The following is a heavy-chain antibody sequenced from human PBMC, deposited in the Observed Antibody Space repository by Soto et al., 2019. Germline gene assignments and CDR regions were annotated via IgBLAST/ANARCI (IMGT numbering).Heavy chain of an antibody. Sequence: PSQTLSLTCAISGDSVSSNSAAWNWIRQSPSRGLEWLGRTYYRSKWYNDYAVSVKSRITINPDTSKNQFSLQLNSVTPEDTAVYYCAREWGIAAAGPDPWRLAVAGRELDYYYYGMDVWGQGTTVTVSS. CDR1: GDSVSSNSAA. CDR2: TYYRSKWYN. CDR3: AREWGIAAAGPDPWRLAVAGRELDYYYYGMDV. J-gene: IGHJ6*02. D-gene: IGHD6-13*01. V-gene: IGHV6-1*01.